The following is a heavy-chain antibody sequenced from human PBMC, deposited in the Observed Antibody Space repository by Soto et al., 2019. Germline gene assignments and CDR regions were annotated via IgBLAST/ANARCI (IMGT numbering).Heavy chain of an antibody. J-gene: IGHJ6*03. V-gene: IGHV3-23*01. CDR3: AKAGDKTTVTTEYYHYVDV. CDR1: GFTFSNYA. CDR2: ISGSGAST. D-gene: IGHD4-17*01. Sequence: GGSLRLSCAASGFTFSNYAMTWVRQAPGKGLEWVSAISGSGASTYYADSVKGRFTISRDNSKNTLNLQMNSLRAEDTAVYFCAKAGDKTTVTTEYYHYVDVWGKGTTVTVSS.